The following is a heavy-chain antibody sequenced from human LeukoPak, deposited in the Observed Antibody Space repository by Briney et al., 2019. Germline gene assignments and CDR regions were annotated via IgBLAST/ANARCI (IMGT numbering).Heavy chain of an antibody. Sequence: ASVKVSCKASGYTFTSYGISWVRQAPGQGLEWMGWISAYNGNTNYAQKLQGRVTMTTDTSTSTAYMELRSLRSDDTAVYYCAIAPTGSGYDNFDYWGQGTLVTVSS. D-gene: IGHD5-12*01. V-gene: IGHV1-18*01. J-gene: IGHJ4*02. CDR3: AIAPTGSGYDNFDY. CDR1: GYTFTSYG. CDR2: ISAYNGNT.